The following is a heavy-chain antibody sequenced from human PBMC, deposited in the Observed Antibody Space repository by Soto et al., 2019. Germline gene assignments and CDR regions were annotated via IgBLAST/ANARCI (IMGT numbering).Heavy chain of an antibody. CDR3: ARDGIGGTVFRGYLDY. CDR2: IRFDGSNE. CDR1: GGIFHGYG. V-gene: IGHV3-33*01. D-gene: IGHD1-7*01. J-gene: IGHJ4*02. Sequence: QEQLVESGGGVVQPGTSLRLSCAVPGGIFHGYGMHWVRQAPGKGLEWVAIIRFDGSNEEYADSAKGRFTISRDNSKNTLYLQMNTPGAEDTAVYYCARDGIGGTVFRGYLDYWGRGTVVTVSS.